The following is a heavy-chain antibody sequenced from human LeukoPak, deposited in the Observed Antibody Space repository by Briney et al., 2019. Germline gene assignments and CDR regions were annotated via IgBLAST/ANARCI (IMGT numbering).Heavy chain of an antibody. Sequence: SETLSPACTVSGGSISTSYWSWIRQPAGKGLEWIGRIYTTGSTSYNPSLKSRVTISVDKSKNQFSLRLSSVTAADTAVYYCARDGTAMVRGVIILQYYFYYWGQGTWVTVSS. D-gene: IGHD3-10*01. CDR1: GGSISTSY. V-gene: IGHV4-4*07. J-gene: IGHJ4*02. CDR2: IYTTGST. CDR3: ARDGTAMVRGVIILQYYFYY.